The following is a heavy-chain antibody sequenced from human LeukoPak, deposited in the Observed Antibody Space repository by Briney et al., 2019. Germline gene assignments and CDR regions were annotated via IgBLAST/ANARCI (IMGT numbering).Heavy chain of an antibody. CDR1: GDSTAAPSYY. CDR3: ARQIRYTYDPNWFHP. D-gene: IGHD5-12*01. Sequence: SETLSLTCSVSGDSTAAPSYYWAWIRQPPGKGLEWIASIYYSGNTNYDPSLQSRVTISVDTSKNQFSLSLSSVTAADTAVYYCARQIRYTYDPNWFHPWGQGTLVTVSS. J-gene: IGHJ5*02. V-gene: IGHV4-39*01. CDR2: IYYSGNT.